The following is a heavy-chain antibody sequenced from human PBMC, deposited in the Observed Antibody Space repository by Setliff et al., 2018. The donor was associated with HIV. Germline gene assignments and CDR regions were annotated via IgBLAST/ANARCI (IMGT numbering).Heavy chain of an antibody. CDR1: GGSISSGSYY. V-gene: IGHV4-61*09. Sequence: PSETLSLTCTVSGGSISSGSYYWSWIRQPAGKGLEWIGHIYTSGSTNYNPSLKSRVAISVDTSKNQFSLKLSSVTAADTAVYYCARGLRYCSSTSCAGFDYWGQGTLVTVSS. D-gene: IGHD2-2*01. CDR3: ARGLRYCSSTSCAGFDY. CDR2: IYTSGST. J-gene: IGHJ4*02.